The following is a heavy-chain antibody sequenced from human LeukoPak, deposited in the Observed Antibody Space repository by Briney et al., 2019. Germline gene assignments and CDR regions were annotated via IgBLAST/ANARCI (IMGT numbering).Heavy chain of an antibody. CDR1: GFSLSTSGMC. D-gene: IGHD7-27*01. CDR2: IDWNDDK. J-gene: IGHJ4*02. CDR3: ARIPNWRFYFDY. V-gene: IGHV2-70*17. Sequence: ESGPTLVNPTQTLTLTCTFSGFSLSTSGMCVSWIRQPPGKALKWLARIDWNDDKFYSTSLKTRLTISKDTSKNQVVLTMTNMDPVDTATYYCARIPNWRFYFDYWGQGTLVTVSS.